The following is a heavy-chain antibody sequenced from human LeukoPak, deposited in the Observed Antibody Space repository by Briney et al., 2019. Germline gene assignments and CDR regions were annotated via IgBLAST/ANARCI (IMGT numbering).Heavy chain of an antibody. CDR2: IYPGDSDT. D-gene: IGHD3-9*01. J-gene: IGHJ4*02. CDR3: ARQGHYDILTESQTPFDY. Sequence: GESLKISCKGSGYSFTSYWSGWVRQMPGKGLEWMGMIYPGDSDTRYSPSFQGQVTISADKSISTAYLQWSSLKASDTAMYYCARQGHYDILTESQTPFDYWGQGTLVTVSS. CDR1: GYSFTSYW. V-gene: IGHV5-51*01.